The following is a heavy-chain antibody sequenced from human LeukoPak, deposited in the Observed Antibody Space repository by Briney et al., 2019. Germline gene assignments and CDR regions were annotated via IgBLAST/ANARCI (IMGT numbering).Heavy chain of an antibody. CDR2: IYYSGST. J-gene: IGHJ4*02. D-gene: IGHD6-13*01. CDR1: GGSISSSSYY. V-gene: IGHV4-39*01. CDR3: ARQPSRPIAAARRVERVDY. Sequence: SETLSLTCTVSGGSISSSSYYWGWIRQPPGKGLEWIGSIYYSGSTYYNPSLKSRVTISVDTSKNQSSLKLSSVTAADTAVYYCARQPSRPIAAARRVERVDYWGQGTLVTVSS.